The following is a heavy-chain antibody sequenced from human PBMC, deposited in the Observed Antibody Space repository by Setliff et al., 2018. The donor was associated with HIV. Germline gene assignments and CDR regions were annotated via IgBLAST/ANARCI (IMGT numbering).Heavy chain of an antibody. Sequence: GASVKVSCKASGYTFTDYFMHWVRQAPGQGLEWMGWISPNNGDTNIPQTFQGRVTMTRDTSINTAYMELNSLRSEDTAMYYCATVRAYYYDSSGQEYFQHWGQGTLVTVSS. D-gene: IGHD3-22*01. V-gene: IGHV1-2*02. CDR3: ATVRAYYYDSSGQEYFQH. CDR2: ISPNNGDT. CDR1: GYTFTDYF. J-gene: IGHJ1*01.